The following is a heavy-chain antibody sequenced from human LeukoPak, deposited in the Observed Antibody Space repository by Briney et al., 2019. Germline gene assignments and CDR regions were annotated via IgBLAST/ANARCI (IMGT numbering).Heavy chain of an antibody. V-gene: IGHV4-39*01. CDR1: GVSISTSTNY. Sequence: SETLSLTFSGSGVSISTSTNYWAWIRQPPGKGLEWIGTMFYRGITYYNPSLRSRVTISVDTSKNQFSLRLSSVTASDTAIFYCARQGGWGGAAFLIEFWGQGTLVTVPS. D-gene: IGHD1-26*01. J-gene: IGHJ4*02. CDR3: ARQGGWGGAAFLIEF. CDR2: MFYRGIT.